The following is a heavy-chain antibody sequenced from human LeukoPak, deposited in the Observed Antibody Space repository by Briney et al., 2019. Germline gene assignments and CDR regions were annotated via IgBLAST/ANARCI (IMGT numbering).Heavy chain of an antibody. CDR2: VSYDGSNK. CDR1: GFTFSSYG. D-gene: IGHD2-2*01. V-gene: IGHV3-30*18. Sequence: GGSLRLSCAASGFTFSSYGMHWVRQAPGKGLEWVAVVSYDGSNKYYADSVKGRFTISRVNSKNTLYLQMNSLRAEDTAVYHCAKDGGCSSTTCYSPYYFDYWGQGTLVTVSS. CDR3: AKDGGCSSTTCYSPYYFDY. J-gene: IGHJ4*02.